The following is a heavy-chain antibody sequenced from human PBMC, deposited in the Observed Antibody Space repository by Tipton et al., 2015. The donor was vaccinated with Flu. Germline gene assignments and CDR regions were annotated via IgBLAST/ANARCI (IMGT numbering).Heavy chain of an antibody. J-gene: IGHJ2*01. CDR2: IYYTGST. CDR1: GSSYNTYY. D-gene: IGHD4-17*01. V-gene: IGHV4-59*08. CDR3: ARGVYGDDAAFDI. Sequence: TLSLTCTVSGSSYNTYYWSWIRQPPGKGLEWIGHIYYTGSTNYNPSLKSRVTMSVDTSKNQFSLKLSSVTAADTAVYYCARGVYGDDAAFDIWGRGTPVVVSS.